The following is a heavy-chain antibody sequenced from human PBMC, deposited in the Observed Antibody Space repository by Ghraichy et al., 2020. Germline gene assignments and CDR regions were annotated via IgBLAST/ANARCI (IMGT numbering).Heavy chain of an antibody. J-gene: IGHJ4*02. Sequence: GESLNISCAASGFALSDHYMDWVRQAPGKGLEWVGRSRDKPNSYTTEYAASVKGRFTISRDDSRNSLYLQMDSLRIEDTAVYYCARVFVWSSHYTIDYWGQGLLVTVSS. CDR1: GFALSDHY. V-gene: IGHV3-72*01. CDR2: SRDKPNSYTT. D-gene: IGHD3-3*01. CDR3: ARVFVWSSHYTIDY.